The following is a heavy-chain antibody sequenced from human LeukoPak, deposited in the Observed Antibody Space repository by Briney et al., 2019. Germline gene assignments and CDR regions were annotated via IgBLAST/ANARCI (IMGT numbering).Heavy chain of an antibody. CDR3: VRDRHYIGNREVRFPY. CDR2: ISDGGGGT. D-gene: IGHD3-10*01. Sequence: GGSLRLSCAASGFTFSSYGMSWVRQAPGKGLQWVSAISDGGGGTDYADSVKGRFTISRDNSKNTLYLQMNSLRVEDTAVYYCVRDRHYIGNREVRFPYWGQGTLVTVSS. J-gene: IGHJ4*02. CDR1: GFTFSSYG. V-gene: IGHV3-23*01.